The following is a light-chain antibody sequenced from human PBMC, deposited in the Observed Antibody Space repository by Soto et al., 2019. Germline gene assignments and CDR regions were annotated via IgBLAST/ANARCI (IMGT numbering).Light chain of an antibody. CDR1: QSFTSTS. Sequence: EIVLTQSPGALSLPPGERATLSCRASQSFTSTSLAWYQQKPGQAPRLLISGASRRAAGIPDRFSGSGSGTDFTLTISRLESEDIAVYYCQQYDSSPRTFGQGTRVEIK. CDR2: GAS. V-gene: IGKV3-20*01. CDR3: QQYDSSPRT. J-gene: IGKJ1*01.